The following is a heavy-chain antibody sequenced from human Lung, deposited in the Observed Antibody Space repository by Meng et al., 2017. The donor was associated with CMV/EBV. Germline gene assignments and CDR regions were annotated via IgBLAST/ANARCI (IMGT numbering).Heavy chain of an antibody. Sequence: QGPPQRSDPRLVGLSQTLSLTCTVSGGSMSSGNYYWSWIRQPPGKGLEWIGYIHHSGSAYYNPSLKSRVSISVDTSKNQFSLNLNSMTAADTAVYYCASFDHIPRRNYFDYWGQGTLVTVSS. J-gene: IGHJ4*02. D-gene: IGHD2-21*01. CDR3: ASFDHIPRRNYFDY. CDR1: GGSMSSGNYY. V-gene: IGHV4-30-4*01. CDR2: IHHSGSA.